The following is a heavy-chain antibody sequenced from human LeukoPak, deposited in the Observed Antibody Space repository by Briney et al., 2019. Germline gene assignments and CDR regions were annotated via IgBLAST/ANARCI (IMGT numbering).Heavy chain of an antibody. D-gene: IGHD2-21*02. CDR1: GYTFNKYG. J-gene: IGHJ3*02. CDR2: MNPNSGNT. V-gene: IGHV1-8*01. CDR3: ARGDSIAFDI. Sequence: GASVKVSCKASGYTFNKYGINWVRQATGQGLEWMGWMNPNSGNTGYAQKFQGRVTMTRNTSISTAYMELSSLRSEDTAVYYCARGDSIAFDIWGQGTMVTVSS.